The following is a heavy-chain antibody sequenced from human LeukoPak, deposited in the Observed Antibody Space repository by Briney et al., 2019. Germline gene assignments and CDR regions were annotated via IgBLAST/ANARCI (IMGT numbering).Heavy chain of an antibody. V-gene: IGHV3-53*01. D-gene: IGHD3-10*01. Sequence: GGSLRLSCAASGFTVSSNYMSWVRQAPGKGLEWVSVIYSGGSTYYADSVKGRFTISRDNSKNTLYLQMNSLRAEDTAVYSCASFYGSGSLDYWGQGTLVTVSS. CDR2: IYSGGST. J-gene: IGHJ4*02. CDR1: GFTVSSNY. CDR3: ASFYGSGSLDY.